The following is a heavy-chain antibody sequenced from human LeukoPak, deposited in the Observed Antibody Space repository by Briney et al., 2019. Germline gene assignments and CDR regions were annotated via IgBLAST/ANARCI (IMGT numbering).Heavy chain of an antibody. V-gene: IGHV3-15*01. J-gene: IGHJ4*02. Sequence: GGSLRLSCVASGFSLSNAWMSWVRQAPGQGLEWVGRIKREVDGGTEDYAAPVKGRFTISRDDSKNTLYLQMNSLQTEDTGVYYCTADVSDSSGYCHDYWGREPRSPSPQ. CDR2: IKREVDGGTE. CDR1: GFSLSNAW. CDR3: TADVSDSSGYCHDY. D-gene: IGHD3-22*01.